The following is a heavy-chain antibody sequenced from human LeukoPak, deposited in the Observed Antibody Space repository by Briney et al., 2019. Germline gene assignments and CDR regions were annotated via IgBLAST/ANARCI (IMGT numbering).Heavy chain of an antibody. J-gene: IGHJ4*02. V-gene: IGHV5-51*01. CDR1: GYSFTSYW. CDR3: ARQGPTVASDY. Sequence: GESLKISCQASGYSFTSYWIGWVRQMPGKGLEWMGIIYPGDSDTRYSPSFQGQVTISADKSISTAYLQWSSLKASDTAIYYCARQGPTVASDYWGQGTLVTVSS. CDR2: IYPGDSDT. D-gene: IGHD4-23*01.